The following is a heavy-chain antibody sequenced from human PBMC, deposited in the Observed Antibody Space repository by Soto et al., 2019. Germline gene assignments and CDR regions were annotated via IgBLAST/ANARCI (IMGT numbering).Heavy chain of an antibody. CDR2: IVPIYGTR. V-gene: IGHV1-69*13. D-gene: IGHD3-10*01. CDR3: ARDLDYYGSGSHYYYGMGV. Sequence: SVKVSCKASGGTFSRYAFSWVRQAPGQGLEWMGGIVPIYGTRGFAQKFQGRLTITADEPTRTAYMELSSLRSEDTAVFYCARDLDYYGSGSHYYYGMGVWGQGTTVTVSS. J-gene: IGHJ6*02. CDR1: GGTFSRYA.